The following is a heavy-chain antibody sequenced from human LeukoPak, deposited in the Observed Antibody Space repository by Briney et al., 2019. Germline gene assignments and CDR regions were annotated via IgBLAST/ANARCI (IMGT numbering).Heavy chain of an antibody. CDR3: ARVPQGSSWPYYFDY. CDR2: IVPILGTA. CDR1: GGTFSTYA. Sequence: GSSVKVSCKPAGGTFSTYAISSGRQAPGQEREWVGRIVPILGTANYAQNLQGRVTIAADRSTTTAYMELSSLRSEATAVYYCARVPQGSSWPYYFDYWGQGTLVSVSA. V-gene: IGHV1-69*04. J-gene: IGHJ4*02. D-gene: IGHD6-13*01.